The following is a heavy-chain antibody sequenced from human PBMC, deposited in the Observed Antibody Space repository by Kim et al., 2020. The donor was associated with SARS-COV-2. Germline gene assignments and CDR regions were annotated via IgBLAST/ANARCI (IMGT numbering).Heavy chain of an antibody. V-gene: IGHV3-11*06. Sequence: DSVKGRFTISRDNAKNSLYLQMNSLRAEDTAVYYCASGDYDILTGNSPFDYWGQGTLVTVSS. CDR3: ASGDYDILTGNSPFDY. D-gene: IGHD3-9*01. J-gene: IGHJ4*02.